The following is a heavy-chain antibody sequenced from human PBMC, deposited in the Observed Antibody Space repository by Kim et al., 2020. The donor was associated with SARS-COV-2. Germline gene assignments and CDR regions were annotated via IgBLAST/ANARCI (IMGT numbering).Heavy chain of an antibody. Sequence: GGSLRLSCAASGFTFSNYSMNWVRQAPGKGLEWLSSISGSNGYTTYVDSVKGRFTISRDNAENSLFLQMDSLRADDTAVYYCARSRMGSNSRYYLGYRG. J-gene: IGHJ4*01. CDR1: GFTFSNYS. CDR3: ARSRMGSNSRYYLGY. D-gene: IGHD3-10*01. CDR2: ISGSNGYT. V-gene: IGHV3-21*04.